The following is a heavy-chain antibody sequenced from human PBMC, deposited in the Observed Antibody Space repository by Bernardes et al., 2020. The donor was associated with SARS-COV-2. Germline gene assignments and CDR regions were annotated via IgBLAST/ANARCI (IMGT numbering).Heavy chain of an antibody. CDR3: ATTAPFITMVRGVSNWFDP. J-gene: IGHJ5*02. CDR2: FDPEDGET. Sequence: ASVKVSCKVSGYTLTELCMHWVRQAPGKGLEWMGGFDPEDGETIYAQKFQGRVTMTEDTSTDTAYMELSSLRSEDTAVYYCATTAPFITMVRGVSNWFDPWGQGTLVTVSS. CDR1: GYTLTELC. V-gene: IGHV1-24*01. D-gene: IGHD3-10*01.